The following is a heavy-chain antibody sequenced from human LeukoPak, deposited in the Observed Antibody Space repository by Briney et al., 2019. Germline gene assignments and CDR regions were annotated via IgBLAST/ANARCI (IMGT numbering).Heavy chain of an antibody. CDR2: ISYDGSNK. J-gene: IGHJ4*02. D-gene: IGHD5-12*01. Sequence: PGGPLRLSCAASGFTFSSNAMHWFRQAPGKGLEWVAIISYDGSNKYYADSVKGRFTISRDKSNNTLYLQMNTLRAEDTAVYYCARSAAAGRIVATFDYWGQGTLVTVSS. CDR1: GFTFSSNA. V-gene: IGHV3-30*04. CDR3: ARSAAAGRIVATFDY.